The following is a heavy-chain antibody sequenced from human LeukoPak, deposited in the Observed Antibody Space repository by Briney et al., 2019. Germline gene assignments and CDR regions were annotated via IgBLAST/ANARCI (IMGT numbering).Heavy chain of an antibody. CDR3: ARQYSSSSFDY. CDR2: IYYSGST. J-gene: IGHJ4*02. V-gene: IGHV4-39*01. CDR1: GGSISSSSYY. Sequence: SETLSLTRTVSGGSISSSSYYWGWIRQPPGKGLEWIGSIYYSGSTYYNPSLKSRVTISVDTSKNQFSLKLSSVTAADTAVYYCARQYSSSSFDYWGQGTLVTVSS. D-gene: IGHD6-6*01.